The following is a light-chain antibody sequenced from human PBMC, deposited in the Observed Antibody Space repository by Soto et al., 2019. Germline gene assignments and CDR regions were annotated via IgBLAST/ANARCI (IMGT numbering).Light chain of an antibody. CDR1: QGIRND. V-gene: IGKV1-6*01. J-gene: IGKJ3*01. CDR2: AES. Sequence: AIQMTQSPSSLSASVGDRVTITCRASQGIRNDLDWFQQKPGKAPKLLIYAESNLQSGVPARFSGSGSGTDFTLTISSLQPEDFATYYCLQKYFYPLTFGPGTKVDIK. CDR3: LQKYFYPLT.